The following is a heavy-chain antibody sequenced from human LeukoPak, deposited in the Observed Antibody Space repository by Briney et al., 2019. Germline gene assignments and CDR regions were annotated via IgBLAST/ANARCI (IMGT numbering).Heavy chain of an antibody. CDR2: INPNSGDT. CDR1: GYTFTGYY. CDR3: ARANPLYCSSTTCLFDY. J-gene: IGHJ4*02. Sequence: ASVKVSYKASGYTFTGYYMHWVRQAPGQGFEWMGWINPNSGDTNYAQKSQGRVTMTRDTSISTAHMELSRLRSDDTAVYYCARANPLYCSSTTCLFDYWGQGTLVTVSS. D-gene: IGHD2-2*01. V-gene: IGHV1-2*02.